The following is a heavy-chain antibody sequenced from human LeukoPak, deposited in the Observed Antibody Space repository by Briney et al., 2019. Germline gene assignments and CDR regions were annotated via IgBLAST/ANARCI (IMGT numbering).Heavy chain of an antibody. CDR2: ISSGGSTI. CDR3: VGLQWLVFDY. V-gene: IGHV3-48*03. Sequence: GGSLRLSCAASGFTFSSYEMNWVRQAPGKGLEWVSYISSGGSTISYADSVKGRFTISRDNAKNSLYLQMNSLRAEDTAVYYCVGLQWLVFDYWGQGTLVTVSS. CDR1: GFTFSSYE. D-gene: IGHD6-19*01. J-gene: IGHJ4*02.